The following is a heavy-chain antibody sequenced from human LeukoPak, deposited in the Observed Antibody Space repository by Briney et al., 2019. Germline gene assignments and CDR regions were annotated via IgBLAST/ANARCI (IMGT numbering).Heavy chain of an antibody. J-gene: IGHJ4*02. CDR2: IYYSGST. CDR3: ARHRTPWSEFDY. D-gene: IGHD2-15*01. CDR1: GGSISSYY. V-gene: IGHV4-59*08. Sequence: SETLSLTCTVSGGSISSYYWSWIRQPPGKGLEWIGYIYYSGSTNYNPSLKSRVTISVDTSKNQFSLKLSSATAADTAVYYCARHRTPWSEFDYWGQGTLVTVSS.